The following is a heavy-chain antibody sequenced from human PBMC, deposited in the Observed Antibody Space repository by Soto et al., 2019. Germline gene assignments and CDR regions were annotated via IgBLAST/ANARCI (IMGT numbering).Heavy chain of an antibody. CDR3: ARDFSLGVYDKPTYSYYVMDV. V-gene: IGHV1-46*01. D-gene: IGHD5-12*01. Sequence: QVQLVQSGAEVKKPGASVKVSCKASGYTFTSYYMHCVRQAPGQVLEWMGIINPSRGSTSSAQKFQGRVTMTRATSTSIVYLERSSLRSEDTAVYYCARDFSLGVYDKPTYSYYVMDVWGQGTTVTASS. CDR1: GYTFTSYY. CDR2: INPSRGST. J-gene: IGHJ6*02.